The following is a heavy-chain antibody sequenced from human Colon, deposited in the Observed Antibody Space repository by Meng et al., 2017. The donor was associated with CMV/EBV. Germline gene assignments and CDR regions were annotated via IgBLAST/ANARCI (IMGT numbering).Heavy chain of an antibody. CDR1: GISFNSYA. Sequence: GESLKISCAFSGISFNSYAMTWVRQAPGKGLEWVANIKQDGSEISYVDSVKGRFTISRDNAKNSLYLEMNNLRAEDTAVYYCARGQLWLDSWGQGTLVTVSS. D-gene: IGHD4-11*01. CDR2: IKQDGSEI. J-gene: IGHJ5*01. V-gene: IGHV3-7*04. CDR3: ARGQLWLDS.